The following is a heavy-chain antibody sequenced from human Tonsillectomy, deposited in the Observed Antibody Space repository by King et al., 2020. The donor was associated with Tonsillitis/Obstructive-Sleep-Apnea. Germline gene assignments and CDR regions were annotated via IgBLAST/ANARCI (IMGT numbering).Heavy chain of an antibody. J-gene: IGHJ4*02. CDR1: GYTFTGYY. CDR2: INPNSGGT. V-gene: IGHV1-2*02. Sequence: VQLVESGAEVKKPGASVKVSCKASGYTFTGYYMHWVRQAPGQGLEWVGWINPNSGGTNYAQKFQGRVTMTRDTSISTAYMELSRLRSDDTAVYYCARVVLAYCGGECYRYFDYWGQGTLVTVSS. D-gene: IGHD2-21*01. CDR3: ARVVLAYCGGECYRYFDY.